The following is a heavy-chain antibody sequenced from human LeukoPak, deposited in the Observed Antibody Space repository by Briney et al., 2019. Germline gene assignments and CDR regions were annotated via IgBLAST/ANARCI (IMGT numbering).Heavy chain of an antibody. CDR1: GFSVITNY. CDR3: ARVSILWFGESFDY. D-gene: IGHD3-10*01. V-gene: IGHV3-53*01. Sequence: GGSLRLSCAASGFSVITNYMNWVRQAPGKGLEWVSVIYSGGSTYYADSVKGRFTISRDNSKNSLYLQMNSLRAEDTAVYYCARVSILWFGESFDYWGQGTLVTVSS. CDR2: IYSGGST. J-gene: IGHJ4*02.